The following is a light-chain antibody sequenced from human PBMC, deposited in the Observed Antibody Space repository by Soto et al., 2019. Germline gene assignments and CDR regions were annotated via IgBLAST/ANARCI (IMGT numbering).Light chain of an antibody. V-gene: IGLV2-14*01. CDR3: AAWDDSLNGWV. CDR2: EVS. J-gene: IGLJ3*02. Sequence: QSALTQPASVSGSPGQPITISCTGTSSDVGGYNYVSWYQQHPGKAPKLMIFEVSNRPSGVSSRFSGSKSGNTASLTISGLQAEDEADYYCAAWDDSLNGWVFGGGTKLTVL. CDR1: SSDVGGYNY.